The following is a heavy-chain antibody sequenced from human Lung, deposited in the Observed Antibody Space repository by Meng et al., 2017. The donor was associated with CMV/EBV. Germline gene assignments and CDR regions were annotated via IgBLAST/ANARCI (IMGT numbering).Heavy chain of an antibody. CDR3: ARGRLYDSSSGYSHHDNFDL. D-gene: IGHD3-3*01. Sequence: GGSLRLXCAASGFTFSNYDMHWVRQAPGKGLEWVSSIYISDDTYYLGAVRGRVTISRENAKKSLYLQMKSMIAGDTAVYYCARGRLYDSSSGYSHHDNFDLWGQGTMVXVSS. J-gene: IGHJ3*01. V-gene: IGHV3-13*01. CDR2: IYISDDT. CDR1: GFTFSNYD.